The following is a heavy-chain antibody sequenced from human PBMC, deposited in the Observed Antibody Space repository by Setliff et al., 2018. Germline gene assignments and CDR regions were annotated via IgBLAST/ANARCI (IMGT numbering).Heavy chain of an antibody. Sequence: SETLSLTCAVYGGSFSGYYWSWIRQPPGKGLEWIGYIYSSGSTYYNPSLKSRVSISVDTSKNQFSLKLSSVTAADTAVYYCAREQWLDPPGYYYMDVWAKGTTVTVSS. V-gene: IGHV4-34*09. J-gene: IGHJ6*03. CDR1: GGSFSGYY. CDR2: IYSSGST. CDR3: AREQWLDPPGYYYMDV. D-gene: IGHD6-19*01.